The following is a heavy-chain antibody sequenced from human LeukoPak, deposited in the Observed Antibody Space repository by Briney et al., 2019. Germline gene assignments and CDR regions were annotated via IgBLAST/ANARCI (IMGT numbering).Heavy chain of an antibody. CDR3: ARRSFDY. CDR1: GFXFSSSW. CDR2: IKQDGSEK. J-gene: IGHJ4*02. V-gene: IGHV3-7*05. Sequence: GGSLRLSCAASGFXFSSSWLHWVRQAPGKGLEWVANIKQDGSEKYYVDSLKGRFTISRDNVKNSLYLQMNSLRAEDTAVYYCARRSFDYWGQGTLVTVSS.